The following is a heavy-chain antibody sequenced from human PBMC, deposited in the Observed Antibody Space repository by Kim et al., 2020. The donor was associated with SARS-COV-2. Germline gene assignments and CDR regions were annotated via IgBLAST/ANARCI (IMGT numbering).Heavy chain of an antibody. V-gene: IGHV3-30*07. J-gene: IGHJ4*02. CDR3: ARDSESIAVAGTADY. D-gene: IGHD6-19*01. Sequence: DSVKGRFTISRDNSKNTLYLQMNSLRAEDTAVYYCARDSESIAVAGTADYWGQGTLVTVSS.